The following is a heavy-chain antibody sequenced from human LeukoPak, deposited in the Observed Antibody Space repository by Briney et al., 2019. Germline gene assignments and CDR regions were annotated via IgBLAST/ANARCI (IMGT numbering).Heavy chain of an antibody. CDR1: GGSISSGGYY. D-gene: IGHD4-23*01. V-gene: IGHV4-31*03. Sequence: PSQTLSLTCTVSGGSISSGGYYWSWIRQHPGKGLEWIGYIYYSGSTYYNPSLKSRVTISVDTSKNQFSLKLSSVTAADTAVYYCARVFITVVDHWYFDLWGRGTLVTVSP. J-gene: IGHJ2*01. CDR2: IYYSGST. CDR3: ARVFITVVDHWYFDL.